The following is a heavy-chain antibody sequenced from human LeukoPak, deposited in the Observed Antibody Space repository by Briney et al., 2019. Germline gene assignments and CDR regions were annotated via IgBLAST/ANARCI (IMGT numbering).Heavy chain of an antibody. V-gene: IGHV1-46*01. CDR1: GYTFTSYY. D-gene: IGHD3-22*01. CDR3: ASNFFYDSSGYYENGAFDI. J-gene: IGHJ3*02. CDR2: INPSGGST. Sequence: ASVKVSCKASGYTFTSYYMHWVRQAPGQGLEWMGIINPSGGSTNYAQKLQGRVTMTTDTSTSTAYMELRSLRSDDTAVYYCASNFFYDSSGYYENGAFDIWGQGTMVTVSS.